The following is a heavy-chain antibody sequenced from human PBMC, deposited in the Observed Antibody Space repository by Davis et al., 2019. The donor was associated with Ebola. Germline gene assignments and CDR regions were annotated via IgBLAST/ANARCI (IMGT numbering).Heavy chain of an antibody. CDR1: GFTFSSYS. CDR3: AREGIAARPDYYGMDV. J-gene: IGHJ6*04. Sequence: GESLKISCAASGFTFSSYSMNWVRQAPGNGLEWVSYISSSRSIIYYADSVKGRFTISRDNAKNSLYLQMNSLRDEDTAVYYCAREGIAARPDYYGMDVWGKGTTVTVSS. D-gene: IGHD6-6*01. V-gene: IGHV3-48*02. CDR2: ISSSRSII.